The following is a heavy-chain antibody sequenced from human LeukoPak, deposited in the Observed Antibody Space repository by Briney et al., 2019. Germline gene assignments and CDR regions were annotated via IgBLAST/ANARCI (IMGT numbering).Heavy chain of an antibody. D-gene: IGHD4-17*01. CDR1: GGSISSGGYY. CDR3: ARGAYGRFYY. Sequence: SETLSLTCTVSGGSISSGGYYWSWLRQHPGTGLEWIGYIYYSGSTYYNPSLKSRVTISVDTSKDQLSLKLSSVTAADTAVYYCARGAYGRFYYWGQGTLVTVSS. CDR2: IYYSGST. J-gene: IGHJ4*02. V-gene: IGHV4-31*03.